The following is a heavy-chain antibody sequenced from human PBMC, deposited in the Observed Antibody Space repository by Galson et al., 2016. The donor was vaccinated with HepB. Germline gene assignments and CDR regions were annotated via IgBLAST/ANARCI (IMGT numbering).Heavy chain of an antibody. Sequence: SVKVSCKASGGTFSSYAISWVRQAPGQGLEWMGGIIPIFGTANYAQKFQGRVTITADKSPSTAYMELSSLRSEDTAVYYCARSGSRELADYWGQGTLVTVSS. J-gene: IGHJ4*02. D-gene: IGHD1-26*01. CDR2: IIPIFGTA. CDR3: ARSGSRELADY. CDR1: GGTFSSYA. V-gene: IGHV1-69*06.